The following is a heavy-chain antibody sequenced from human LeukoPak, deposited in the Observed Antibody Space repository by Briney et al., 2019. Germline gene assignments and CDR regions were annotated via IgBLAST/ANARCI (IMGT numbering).Heavy chain of an antibody. V-gene: IGHV3-48*03. CDR2: ISSSGSTI. CDR3: ARDRRAPYYDFRSGYIDHYYMDV. J-gene: IGHJ6*03. Sequence: SGVSLRLSCAASGFTFSSYEMNWVRQAPGKGLEWVSYISSSGSTIYYEDSVKGRFTISRDNAKNSLYLQMNGLRAEDTAVYYCARDRRAPYYDFRSGYIDHYYMDVWGKGTTVTVS. CDR1: GFTFSSYE. D-gene: IGHD3-3*01.